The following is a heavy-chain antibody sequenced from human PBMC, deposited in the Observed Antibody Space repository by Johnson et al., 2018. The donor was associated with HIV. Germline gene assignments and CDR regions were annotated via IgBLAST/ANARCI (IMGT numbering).Heavy chain of an antibody. D-gene: IGHD3-10*01. CDR1: GFTFSSYD. J-gene: IGHJ3*02. CDR2: IGTAGDT. CDR3: ARSLLWFGESNAFDI. Sequence: VQLVESGGGLVQPGGSLRLSCAASGFTFSSYDMHWVRQATGKGLEWVSAIGTAGDTYYPGSVKGRFTISRENAKNSLYLQMNSLRAGDTAVYYCARSLLWFGESNAFDIWGQGTMVTVS. V-gene: IGHV3-13*01.